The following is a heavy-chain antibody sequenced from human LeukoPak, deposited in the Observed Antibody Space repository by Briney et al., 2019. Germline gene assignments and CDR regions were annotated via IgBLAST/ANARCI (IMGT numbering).Heavy chain of an antibody. CDR3: AKDWIQFNRVFDCFDS. J-gene: IGHJ4*02. D-gene: IGHD5-18*01. V-gene: IGHV3-23*01. CDR2: IGNTET. Sequence: GGSLRLSGATSGFPFETNAMSWVRQAQGKGLEWVATIGNTETFYADSVTGRFTISRDNSKNTVNLQMNRLRVEDTAIYYCAKDWIQFNRVFDCFDSWGQGTLVTVSS. CDR1: GFPFETNA.